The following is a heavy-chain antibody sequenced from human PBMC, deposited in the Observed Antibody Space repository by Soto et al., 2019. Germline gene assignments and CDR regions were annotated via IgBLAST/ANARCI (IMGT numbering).Heavy chain of an antibody. CDR3: TKDSRVTMVRGVIIPPGY. Sequence: GGSLRLSCTASGFTFSSYAMSWVRPAPGEGLEWVAAISGSDDTTYYADSVKGRFTISRDNSKNTLYLQMNSLRAEDTAVYYCTKDSRVTMVRGVIIPPGYWGQGTLVTVSS. V-gene: IGHV3-23*01. J-gene: IGHJ4*02. CDR2: ISGSDDTT. D-gene: IGHD3-10*01. CDR1: GFTFSSYA.